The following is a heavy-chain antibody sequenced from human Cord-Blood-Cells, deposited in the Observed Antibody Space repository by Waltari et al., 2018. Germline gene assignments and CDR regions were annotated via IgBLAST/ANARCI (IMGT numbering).Heavy chain of an antibody. Sequence: QVQLVQSGAEVKKPGASVKVSCKASGYTFTSYGISWVRQAPGQGLEWMGWISAYNGNTNYAQKLQGRVTMTTDTSTSTAYMELRSLRSDDTAVYYCARALRVRYFDWLLYNYYYYYMDVWGKGTTVTVSS. J-gene: IGHJ6*03. D-gene: IGHD3-9*01. V-gene: IGHV1-18*04. CDR3: ARALRVRYFDWLLYNYYYYYMDV. CDR1: GYTFTSYG. CDR2: ISAYNGNT.